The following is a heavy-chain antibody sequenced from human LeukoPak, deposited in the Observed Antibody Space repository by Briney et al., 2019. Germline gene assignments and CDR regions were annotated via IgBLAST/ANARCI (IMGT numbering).Heavy chain of an antibody. CDR3: AREDYSSRYFDY. D-gene: IGHD1-26*01. V-gene: IGHV3-21*01. CDR2: ISSSGDFI. CDR1: GFTFSRYT. J-gene: IGHJ4*02. Sequence: PGGSLRPSCAASGFTFSRYTMNWVRQAPGKGLEWVSSISSSGDFIYYADSLKGRFTISRDHAKDSLYLQMNSLRAEDTAVYYCAREDYSSRYFDYWGQGALVTVSS.